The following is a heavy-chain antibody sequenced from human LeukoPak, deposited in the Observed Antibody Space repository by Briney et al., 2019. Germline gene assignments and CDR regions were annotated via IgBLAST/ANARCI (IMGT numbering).Heavy chain of an antibody. CDR3: ARLASAMVNSPLDY. CDR2: INHSGST. V-gene: IGHV4-34*01. CDR1: GGSFSGYY. Sequence: SETLSLTCAVYGGSFSGYYWSWIRQPPGKGLEWIGEINHSGSTNYNPSLKSRVTISVDTSKNQFSLKLSSVTAADTAVYYCARLASAMVNSPLDYWGQGALVTVSS. J-gene: IGHJ4*02. D-gene: IGHD5-18*01.